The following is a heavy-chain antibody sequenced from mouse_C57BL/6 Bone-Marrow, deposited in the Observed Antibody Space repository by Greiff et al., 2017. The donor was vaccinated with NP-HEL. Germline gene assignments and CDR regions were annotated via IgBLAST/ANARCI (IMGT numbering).Heavy chain of an antibody. CDR2: IYPGDGDT. V-gene: IGHV1-80*01. CDR3: ERVAY. Sequence: QVQLQQSGAELVKPGASVKISCKASGYEFSNYWMNWVKQRPGQGLEWIGQIYPGDGDTTYNGKFKDKATLTADKSSSTAYMQLSRLTSGDSAVYFCERVAYWGQGTLVTVSA. J-gene: IGHJ3*01. CDR1: GYEFSNYW.